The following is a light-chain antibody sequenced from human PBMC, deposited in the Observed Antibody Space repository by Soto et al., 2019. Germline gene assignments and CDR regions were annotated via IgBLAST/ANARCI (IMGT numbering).Light chain of an antibody. CDR3: QQYGSSLFT. Sequence: DIVLTQSPGTLSLSPGERATLSCRASQSVSSTSLAWYQQTPGQAPRLLIYGTSTRATGIPDRFSGSGSGTDFTLTISRLEPEDFAVYYCQQYGSSLFTFGPGTKVDIK. CDR1: QSVSSTS. CDR2: GTS. V-gene: IGKV3-20*01. J-gene: IGKJ3*01.